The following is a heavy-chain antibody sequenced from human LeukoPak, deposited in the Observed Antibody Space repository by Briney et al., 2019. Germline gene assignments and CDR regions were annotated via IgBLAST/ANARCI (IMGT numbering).Heavy chain of an antibody. J-gene: IGHJ4*02. CDR2: ISGSGGST. CDR1: GFTFSSYA. Sequence: GGSLRLSCAASGFTFSSYAMSWVRQAPGKGLEWVSAISGSGGSTYYADSVKGWFTISRDNSKNTLYLQMNSLRAEDTAVYYCARSGSPLYFDYWGQGTLVTVSS. V-gene: IGHV3-23*01. D-gene: IGHD1-26*01. CDR3: ARSGSPLYFDY.